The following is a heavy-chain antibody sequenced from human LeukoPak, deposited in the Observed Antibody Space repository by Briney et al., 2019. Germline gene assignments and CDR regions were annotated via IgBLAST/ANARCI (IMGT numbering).Heavy chain of an antibody. Sequence: PGGSLRLSCAASRFTFGSYGMNWVRQAPGKELEWVPYISSSSTTIYYADSVKGRFTISRDNAKNSLYLQMNSLRDEDTAVYYCATRYCSVGICYLNYWGQGTLVTVSS. CDR1: RFTFGSYG. V-gene: IGHV3-48*02. J-gene: IGHJ4*02. CDR2: ISSSSTTI. CDR3: ATRYCSVGICYLNY. D-gene: IGHD2-15*01.